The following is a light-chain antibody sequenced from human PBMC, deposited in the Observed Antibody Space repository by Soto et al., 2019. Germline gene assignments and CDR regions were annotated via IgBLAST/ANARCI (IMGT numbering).Light chain of an antibody. CDR1: QGISNY. CDR3: QKYNSAPWT. J-gene: IGKJ1*01. V-gene: IGKV1-27*01. Sequence: DIQMTQSPSSLSASVGDRVTITCRASQGISNYLAWYQQKPGKVPKLLIYGASTLQSGVPSRFSGSGSGTDFTLIISSLQPEDVATYYCQKYNSAPWTFGPGTKVEIK. CDR2: GAS.